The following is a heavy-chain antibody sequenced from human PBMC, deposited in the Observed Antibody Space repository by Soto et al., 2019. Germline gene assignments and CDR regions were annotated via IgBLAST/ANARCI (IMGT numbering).Heavy chain of an antibody. CDR1: GGTFSSYA. Sequence: QVQLVQSGAEVKKPGSSVKVSCKASGGTFSSYAISWVRQAPGQGLEWMGGIIPIFGTANYAQKFQGRVTITADESTSTAYMELSSLRSEDTAVYYCARDSGVIYSSSWYRYYYFGYWGQGTLVTVSS. CDR3: ARDSGVIYSSSWYRYYYFGY. J-gene: IGHJ4*02. V-gene: IGHV1-69*01. D-gene: IGHD6-13*01. CDR2: IIPIFGTA.